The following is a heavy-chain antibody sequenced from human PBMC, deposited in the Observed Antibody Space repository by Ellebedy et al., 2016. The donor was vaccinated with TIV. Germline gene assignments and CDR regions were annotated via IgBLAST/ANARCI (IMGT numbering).Heavy chain of an antibody. J-gene: IGHJ4*02. D-gene: IGHD3-16*01. V-gene: IGHV3-74*01. CDR3: ARDGGLGTPFDY. Sequence: PGGSLRLSCTASGFSFSSYWMDWVRQAPGKGLVWVSRIKNDGMSTAYADPVRGRFTMSRDDAENTLFLQMNSLRVEDTAVYYCARDGGLGTPFDYWGQGTLVTVSS. CDR2: IKNDGMST. CDR1: GFSFSSYW.